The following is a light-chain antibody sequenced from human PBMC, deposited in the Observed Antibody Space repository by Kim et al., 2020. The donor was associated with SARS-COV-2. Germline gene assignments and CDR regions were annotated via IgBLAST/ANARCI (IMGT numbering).Light chain of an antibody. J-gene: IGLJ2*01. CDR1: SLRNYY. CDR2: NKK. V-gene: IGLV3-19*01. CDR3: NSWDSSGDHL. Sequence: VALGQTVRITCQGDSLRNYYINWYQQKPGQAPVLVIYNKKDRPSGIPDRFSGSNSGNTASLTITGTLAEDEADYYCNSWDSSGDHLFGGGTKLTVL.